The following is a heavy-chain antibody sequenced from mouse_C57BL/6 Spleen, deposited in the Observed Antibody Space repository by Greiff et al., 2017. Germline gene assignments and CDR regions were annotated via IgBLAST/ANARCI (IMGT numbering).Heavy chain of an antibody. CDR1: GYTFTSYW. CDR2: IDPSDSYT. J-gene: IGHJ2*01. CDR3: AVTPYYIDY. Sequence: QVQLQQPGAELVMPGASVKLSCTASGYTFTSYWMHWVTQRPGQGLEWIGEIDPSDSYTNYNQKFKGKSTLTVDKSSSTAYMQLSSLTAEDSAVYYCAVTPYYIDYWGQGTTVTVSS. V-gene: IGHV1-69*01. D-gene: IGHD2-12*01.